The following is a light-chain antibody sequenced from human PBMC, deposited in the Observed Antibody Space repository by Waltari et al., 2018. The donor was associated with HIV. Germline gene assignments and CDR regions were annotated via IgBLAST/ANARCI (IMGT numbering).Light chain of an antibody. V-gene: IGLV2-8*01. CDR3: SSYGGGNTVL. J-gene: IGLJ3*02. CDR1: SRAVGSFTY. Sequence: QSALTHPPSASGSPGQSVPLSCTRTSRAVGSFTYVSWYQQHPGKAPKLMIYDVTKWPSGVPDRFSGSKSGNTASLTVSGLQAEDEADYYCSSYGGGNTVLFGGGTRLTVL. CDR2: DVT.